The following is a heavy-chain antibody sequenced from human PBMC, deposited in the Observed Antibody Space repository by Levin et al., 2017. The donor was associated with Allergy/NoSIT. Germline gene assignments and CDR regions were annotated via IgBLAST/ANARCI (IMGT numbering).Heavy chain of an antibody. J-gene: IGHJ5*02. V-gene: IGHV3-23*01. D-gene: IGHD2-2*01. Sequence: GGSLRLSCAASGFTLSNYAMSWVRQAPGKGLEWVSGMIGSDGSTYYADSVKGRFTISRDTSQNTLFLQMNTLGADDTAVYFCTKTGRPAGSDMWFDTWGQGTLVTVSS. CDR2: MIGSDGST. CDR1: GFTLSNYA. CDR3: TKTGRPAGSDMWFDT.